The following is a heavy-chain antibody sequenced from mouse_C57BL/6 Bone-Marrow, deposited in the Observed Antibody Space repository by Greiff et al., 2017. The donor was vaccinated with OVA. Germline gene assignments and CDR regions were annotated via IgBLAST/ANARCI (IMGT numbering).Heavy chain of an antibody. V-gene: IGHV1-69*01. CDR3: ARDEGSFDY. J-gene: IGHJ2*01. Sequence: QVKLQQPGAELVMPGASVKLSCKASGYTFTSYWMHWVKQRPGQGLEWIGEIDPSDSYTNYNQKFKGKSTLTVDKSSSTAYMQLSSLTSEDSAVYYCARDEGSFDYWGQGTTLTVSS. CDR2: IDPSDSYT. CDR1: GYTFTSYW.